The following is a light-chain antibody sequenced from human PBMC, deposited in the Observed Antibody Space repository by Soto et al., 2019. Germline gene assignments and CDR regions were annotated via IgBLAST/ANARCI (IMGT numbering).Light chain of an antibody. V-gene: IGKV3-11*01. J-gene: IGKJ4*01. CDR3: QQRSNWPRKT. CDR2: DAS. CDR1: QSVSRY. Sequence: EIVLTQSPATLSLSPGERATLSCRASQSVSRYLAWYQQKPGQAPRLLIYDASNRATGIPARFSGSGSGTDFTLTISSLEPEDFAVYYCQQRSNWPRKTFGGGTKVEIK.